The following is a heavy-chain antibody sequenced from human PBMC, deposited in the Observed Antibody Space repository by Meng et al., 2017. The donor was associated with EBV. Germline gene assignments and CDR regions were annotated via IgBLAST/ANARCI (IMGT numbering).Heavy chain of an antibody. Sequence: QIPLKESGPTLVNPTQPLLLTCTFSGISLTTSGVGVGWIRQPPGKALEWLAVIYWDDAKRYSPSLKNRLTTTKDTSKNQVVLTMTNMDPVDTATYFCAHSKYYSDSGGYWDYFDDWGQGTLVTVSS. CDR2: IYWDDAK. V-gene: IGHV2-5*02. CDR1: GISLTTSGVG. CDR3: AHSKYYSDSGGYWDYFDD. D-gene: IGHD3-10*01. J-gene: IGHJ4*02.